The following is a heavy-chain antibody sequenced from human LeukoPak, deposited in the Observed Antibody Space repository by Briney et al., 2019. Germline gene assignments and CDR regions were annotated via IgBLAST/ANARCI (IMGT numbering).Heavy chain of an antibody. Sequence: GGSLRLSCAASGFTFSSYWMGWVRQAPGKGLEWVANIKQDGSEKYYVDSVKGRFTISRDNAKNSLYLQMNSLRAEDTAVYYCARGGPTKGNWFDPWGQGTLVTVSS. CDR3: ARGGPTKGNWFDP. CDR2: IKQDGSEK. J-gene: IGHJ5*02. V-gene: IGHV3-7*01. D-gene: IGHD1-26*01. CDR1: GFTFSSYW.